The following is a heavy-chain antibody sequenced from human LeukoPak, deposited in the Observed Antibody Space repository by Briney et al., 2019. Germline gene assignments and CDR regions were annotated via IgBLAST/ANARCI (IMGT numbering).Heavy chain of an antibody. V-gene: IGHV1-18*01. D-gene: IGHD3-10*01. CDR3: ARVRYYGSGSYRAFDI. CDR1: GYTFTSYG. CDR2: ISAYNGNT. Sequence: ASVKVSCKASGYTFTSYGISWVRQAPGQGLEWMGWISAYNGNTNYAQKLQGRVTMTTDTSTSTAYMELRSLRSDDTAVYYCARVRYYGSGSYRAFDIWGQGTMVTVSS. J-gene: IGHJ3*02.